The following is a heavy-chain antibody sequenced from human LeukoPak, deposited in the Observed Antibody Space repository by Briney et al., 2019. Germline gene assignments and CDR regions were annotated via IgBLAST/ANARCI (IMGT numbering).Heavy chain of an antibody. CDR2: ISSSSSYI. J-gene: IGHJ6*03. Sequence: PGGSLRLSCAASGFTFSSYSMNWVRQAPGKGLEWVSSISSSSSYIYYADSVKGRFTISRDNAKNSLYLQMNSLRAEDTAVYYCARDSAYIYYYYYMDVWGKGTTVTVSS. D-gene: IGHD1-14*01. CDR1: GFTFSSYS. CDR3: ARDSAYIYYYYYMDV. V-gene: IGHV3-21*01.